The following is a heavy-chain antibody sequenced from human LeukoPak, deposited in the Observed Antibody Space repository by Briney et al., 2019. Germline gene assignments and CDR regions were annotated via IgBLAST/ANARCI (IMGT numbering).Heavy chain of an antibody. J-gene: IGHJ3*02. Sequence: GSLRLSCAASGFTFSSYGMHWVRQAPGKGLEWVAFIRYDGSNKYYADSVKGRFTISRDNSKNTLYLQMNSLRAEDTAVYYCARDSSPITGPDHSFDIWGQGTRVTVSS. D-gene: IGHD1-20*01. V-gene: IGHV3-30*02. CDR2: IRYDGSNK. CDR1: GFTFSSYG. CDR3: ARDSSPITGPDHSFDI.